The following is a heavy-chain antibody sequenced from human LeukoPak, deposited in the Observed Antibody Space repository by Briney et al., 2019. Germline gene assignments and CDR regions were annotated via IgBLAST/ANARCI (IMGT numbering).Heavy chain of an antibody. Sequence: ASVTVSCTASGYTFTSYYMHWVRQAPGQGLEWMGIINPSGGSTSYAQKFQGRVTMTRDTSTSTVYMELSSLRSEDTAVYYCARDAAYYDSSGYPVYWFDPWGQGTLVTVSS. V-gene: IGHV1-46*01. CDR3: ARDAAYYDSSGYPVYWFDP. CDR1: GYTFTSYY. CDR2: INPSGGST. J-gene: IGHJ5*02. D-gene: IGHD3-22*01.